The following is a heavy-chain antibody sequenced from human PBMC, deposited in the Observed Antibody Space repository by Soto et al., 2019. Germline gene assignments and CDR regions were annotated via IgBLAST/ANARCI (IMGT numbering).Heavy chain of an antibody. Sequence: PGESLKISCKGSGYSFTSYWIGWVRQMPGKGLEWMGIIYPGHSDTRYSPSFQGQVTISADKSISTAYLQWSRLKAPDTAMYYGARQGDSSGYYYVDYYYYGMDVWGQGTTVTVSS. CDR1: GYSFTSYW. D-gene: IGHD3-22*01. CDR3: ARQGDSSGYYYVDYYYYGMDV. J-gene: IGHJ6*02. CDR2: IYPGHSDT. V-gene: IGHV5-51*01.